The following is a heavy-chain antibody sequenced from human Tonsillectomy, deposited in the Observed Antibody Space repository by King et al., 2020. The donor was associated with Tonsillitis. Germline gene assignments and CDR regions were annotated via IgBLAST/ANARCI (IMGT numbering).Heavy chain of an antibody. V-gene: IGHV3-21*01. CDR2: ISSSMRYI. Sequence: VQLVESGGGLVKPGGSLRLSCAASGFSFNTYDMNWVREAPGKGLEWVSSISSSMRYIYYADSVKGRFTISRDNAKNSLYLQMNSLRVEDTDVYYCSRVPGMIRGVNFVYWGQGTLVTGSS. D-gene: IGHD3-10*01. CDR1: GFSFNTYD. CDR3: SRVPGMIRGVNFVY. J-gene: IGHJ4*02.